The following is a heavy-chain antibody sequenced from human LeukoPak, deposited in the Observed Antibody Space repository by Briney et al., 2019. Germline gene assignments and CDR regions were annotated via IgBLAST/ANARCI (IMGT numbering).Heavy chain of an antibody. J-gene: IGHJ4*02. D-gene: IGHD1-26*01. CDR1: GFTFSSYA. CDR2: ISGSGGST. CDR3: VPHDPPISGSYYRDYFDY. Sequence: GGSLRLSCAASGFTFSSYAMSWVRQAPGKGLEWVSAISGSGGSTYYADSVKGRFTISRDNSKNTLYLQMNSLRAEDTAVYYCVPHDPPISGSYYRDYFDYWGQGTLVTVSS. V-gene: IGHV3-23*01.